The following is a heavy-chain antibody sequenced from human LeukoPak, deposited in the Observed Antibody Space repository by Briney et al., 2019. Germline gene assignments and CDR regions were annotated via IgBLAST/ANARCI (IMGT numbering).Heavy chain of an antibody. CDR3: AKLEDSWFDP. CDR1: GGSITSSGYY. Sequence: SETLSLTCTVSGGSITSSGYYWGWIRQPPGKGLEWIGSIYDSGITYYKPSLKSRVTISVDTSKNQFSLKLNSVTAADTAVYYCAKLEDSWFDPWGQGTLVTVSS. CDR2: IYDSGIT. V-gene: IGHV4-39*07. J-gene: IGHJ5*02. D-gene: IGHD1-1*01.